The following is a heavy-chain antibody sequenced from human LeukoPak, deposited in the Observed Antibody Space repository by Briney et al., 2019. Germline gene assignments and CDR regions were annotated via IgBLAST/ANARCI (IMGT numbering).Heavy chain of an antibody. D-gene: IGHD6-19*01. CDR2: INHSGST. CDR3: ARVFLPPGSRQWLVRGWFDP. J-gene: IGHJ5*02. Sequence: PSETLSLTCAVYGGSFSGYYWSWIRQPPGKGLEAIGEINHSGSTNYNPSLKSRVTISVDTSKNQFSLKLSSVTAADTAVYYCARVFLPPGSRQWLVRGWFDPWGQGTLVTVSS. V-gene: IGHV4-34*01. CDR1: GGSFSGYY.